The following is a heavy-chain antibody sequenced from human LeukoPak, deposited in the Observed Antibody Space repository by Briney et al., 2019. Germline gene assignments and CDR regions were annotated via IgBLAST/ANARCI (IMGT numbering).Heavy chain of an antibody. Sequence: QPGGSLRLSCAASGFTLRSYAMTWVRQAPGKGLEWVSGISASGGSTYYADSVKGRFTISRDTSKNTLNLQMNSLRAEDTAVYYCAKVRSTSLPGNFDYWGQGTLVTVSS. J-gene: IGHJ4*02. V-gene: IGHV3-23*01. CDR1: GFTLRSYA. CDR2: ISASGGST. D-gene: IGHD6-13*01. CDR3: AKVRSTSLPGNFDY.